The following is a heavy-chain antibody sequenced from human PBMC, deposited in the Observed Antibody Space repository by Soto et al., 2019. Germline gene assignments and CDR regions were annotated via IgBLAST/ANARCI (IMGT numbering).Heavy chain of an antibody. CDR1: GFTFSSYG. V-gene: IGHV3-33*01. CDR2: IWYDGSNK. Sequence: GGSLRLSCAASGFTFSSYGMHWVRQAPGKGLEWVAVIWYDGSNKYYADSVKGRFTISRDNSKNTLYLQMNSLRAEDTAVYYFARDLAAYYYDSSGYYYSPWGQGTLVTVSS. CDR3: ARDLAAYYYDSSGYYYSP. J-gene: IGHJ5*02. D-gene: IGHD3-22*01.